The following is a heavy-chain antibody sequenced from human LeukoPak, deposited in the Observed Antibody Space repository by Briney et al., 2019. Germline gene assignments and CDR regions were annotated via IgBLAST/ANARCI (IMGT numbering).Heavy chain of an antibody. CDR3: ARVEVGYGDLYYFDY. Sequence: ASVKVSCKASGYTFTIYDINWVRQATGQGLEWMGWMNPNSGNTGYAQKFQGRVTMTRNTSISTAYMELSSLRSEDTAVYYCARVEVGYGDLYYFDYWGQGTLVTVSS. CDR1: GYTFTIYD. CDR2: MNPNSGNT. V-gene: IGHV1-8*01. D-gene: IGHD4-17*01. J-gene: IGHJ4*02.